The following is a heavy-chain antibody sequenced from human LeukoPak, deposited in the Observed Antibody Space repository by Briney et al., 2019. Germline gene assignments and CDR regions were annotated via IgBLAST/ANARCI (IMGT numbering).Heavy chain of an antibody. CDR1: GFTFSSYI. CDR2: ISSSSSYI. Sequence: PGGSLRLSCAASGFTFSSYIMNWVRQAPGKGLEWVSSISSSSSYIYYADSVKGRFTISRDNAKNSLFLQTNSLRAEDTAVYYCARDLVRGVIDYWGQGTLVTVSS. V-gene: IGHV3-21*01. CDR3: ARDLVRGVIDY. J-gene: IGHJ4*02. D-gene: IGHD3-10*01.